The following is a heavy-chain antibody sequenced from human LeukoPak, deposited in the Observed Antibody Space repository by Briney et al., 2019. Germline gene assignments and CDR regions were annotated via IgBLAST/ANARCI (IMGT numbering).Heavy chain of an antibody. J-gene: IGHJ6*04. D-gene: IGHD2-2*01. CDR2: IVVGSGNT. Sequence: GASVKVSCKASGFTFTSSAVQWVRQARGQRLEWIGWIVVGSGNTNYAQEFQERVTITRDMSTSTAYMELSSLRSEDTAVYYCAADCSSTSCSLGYGMDVWGKGTTVTVSS. V-gene: IGHV1-58*01. CDR3: AADCSSTSCSLGYGMDV. CDR1: GFTFTSSA.